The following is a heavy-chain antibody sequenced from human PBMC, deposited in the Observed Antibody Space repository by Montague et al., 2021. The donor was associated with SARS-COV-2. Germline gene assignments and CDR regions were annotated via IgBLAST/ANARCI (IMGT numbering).Heavy chain of an antibody. J-gene: IGHJ4*02. Sequence: SQRLSCAASGFTFSTYAIHWVRQAPAKGLEWVAVISYDGSVAYYADSVKGRFTISRDNSKNTLYLQMNSLGAEDTAVYYCAKDSGGYGSYYFHQWGQGTLVTVSS. CDR2: ISYDGSVA. D-gene: IGHD5-12*01. V-gene: IGHV3-30*18. CDR1: GFTFSTYA. CDR3: AKDSGGYGSYYFHQ.